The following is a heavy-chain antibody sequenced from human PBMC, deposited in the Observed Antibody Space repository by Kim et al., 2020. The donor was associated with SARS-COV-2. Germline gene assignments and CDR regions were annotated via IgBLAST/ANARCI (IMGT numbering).Heavy chain of an antibody. Sequence: GGSPRLSCAASGFTFSSYAMHWVRQAPGKGLEWVAVISYDGSNKYYADSVKGRFTISRDNSKNTLYLQMNSLRAEDTAVYYCARDLRGYYYFDYWGQGTLVTVSS. D-gene: IGHD3-22*01. CDR1: GFTFSSYA. V-gene: IGHV3-30*04. CDR2: ISYDGSNK. J-gene: IGHJ4*02. CDR3: ARDLRGYYYFDY.